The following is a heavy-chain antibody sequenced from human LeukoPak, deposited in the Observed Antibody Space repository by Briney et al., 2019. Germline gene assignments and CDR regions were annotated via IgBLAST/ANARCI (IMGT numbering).Heavy chain of an antibody. D-gene: IGHD1-14*01. Sequence: WASVKVSCKASGYTFTTYYVHWVRQAPGQGLEWMGIINPSGGSTTYAQKFRGRLTMTRDMSTSTVYMELSSLRSEDTAVYYCARDSRQEPLDYWGQGTLVTVSS. CDR2: INPSGGST. CDR3: ARDSRQEPLDY. CDR1: GYTFTTYY. V-gene: IGHV1-46*01. J-gene: IGHJ4*02.